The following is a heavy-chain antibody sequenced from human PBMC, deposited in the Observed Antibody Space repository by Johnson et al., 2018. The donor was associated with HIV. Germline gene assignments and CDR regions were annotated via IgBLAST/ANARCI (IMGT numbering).Heavy chain of an antibody. Sequence: VQLVESGGGVVQPGRSLRLSCAASGFTFSSYAMHWVRQAPGKGLEWVAVISYDGSNKYYADSVKGRFTIPRDNSKNTLYLQMTNLGTEDTAVYYCARDNMLWELHGFDIWGQGTMVTVSS. CDR3: ARDNMLWELHGFDI. J-gene: IGHJ3*02. V-gene: IGHV3-30*04. CDR2: ISYDGSNK. D-gene: IGHD3-10*02. CDR1: GFTFSSYA.